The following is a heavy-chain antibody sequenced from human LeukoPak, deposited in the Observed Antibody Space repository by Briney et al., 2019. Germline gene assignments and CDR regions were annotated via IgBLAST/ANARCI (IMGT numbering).Heavy chain of an antibody. Sequence: PSETLPLTCTVSGGSITSDYWSWIRQPPGKGLEWIGYIYYSGSSNNNPSLKSRVTISVDTSKNQFSLRLTSVTAADTAVYYCARGTLGGYSSGWPFFDYWGQGTLVTVSS. V-gene: IGHV4-59*01. CDR3: ARGTLGGYSSGWPFFDY. D-gene: IGHD6-19*01. J-gene: IGHJ4*02. CDR2: IYYSGSS. CDR1: GGSITSDY.